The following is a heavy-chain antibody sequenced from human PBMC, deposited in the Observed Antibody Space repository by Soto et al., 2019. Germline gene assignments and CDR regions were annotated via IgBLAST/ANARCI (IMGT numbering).Heavy chain of an antibody. D-gene: IGHD2-8*01. V-gene: IGHV3-48*02. Sequence: EVQLVESGGGLVQPGGSLRLSCAASGFTFSRYSMNWVRQAPGKGLEWISYITSSSSTIYYADSVKGRFTISRDNAKNSLYLQMNSLRDEDTAMYYCARDNGMAGSFDPWGQVTLVTVAS. CDR2: ITSSSSTI. CDR3: ARDNGMAGSFDP. J-gene: IGHJ5*02. CDR1: GFTFSRYS.